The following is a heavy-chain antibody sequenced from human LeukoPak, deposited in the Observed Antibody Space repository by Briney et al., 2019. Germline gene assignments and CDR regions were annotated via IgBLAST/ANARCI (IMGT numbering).Heavy chain of an antibody. J-gene: IGHJ4*02. D-gene: IGHD5-18*01. CDR1: GYTFATYY. V-gene: IGHV1-46*03. CDR3: ARIVDTTMIISY. CDR2: INPSGGNT. Sequence: ASVKVSCKASGYTFATYYMHWVRQAPGQGLEWMGMINPSGGNTSYAQKFQGRVTMTRDTSTSTDYMELSSLRSDDTAVYYCARIVDTTMIISYWGQGTLVTVSS.